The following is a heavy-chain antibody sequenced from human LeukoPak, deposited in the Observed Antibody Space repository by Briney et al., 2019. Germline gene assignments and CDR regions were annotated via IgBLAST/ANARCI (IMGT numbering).Heavy chain of an antibody. Sequence: PSETLSLTCAVYGGSFSGYYWSWIRQPPGKGLEWIGEINHSGSTNYNPSLKSRVTISVDTSKNQFFLKLSSVTAADTAVYYCARASAYVWGSYRHPIDYWGQGTLVTVSS. CDR3: ARASAYVWGSYRHPIDY. CDR1: GGSFSGYY. CDR2: INHSGST. J-gene: IGHJ4*02. D-gene: IGHD3-16*02. V-gene: IGHV4-34*01.